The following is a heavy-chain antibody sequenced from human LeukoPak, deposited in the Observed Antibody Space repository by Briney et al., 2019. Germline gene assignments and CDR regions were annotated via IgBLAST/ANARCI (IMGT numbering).Heavy chain of an antibody. CDR3: ARSSRGLIALLDY. V-gene: IGHV7-4-1*01. CDR1: GGTFSSYA. CDR2: INTNTGDP. D-gene: IGHD3-10*01. J-gene: IGHJ4*02. Sequence: GASVKVSCKASGGTFSSYAISWVRQAPGQGLEWMGWINTNTGDPIYARGFKGRFVLSLDKSVNTAYLEIASLKTEDSAVYYCARSSRGLIALLDYWGQGTLVTVSS.